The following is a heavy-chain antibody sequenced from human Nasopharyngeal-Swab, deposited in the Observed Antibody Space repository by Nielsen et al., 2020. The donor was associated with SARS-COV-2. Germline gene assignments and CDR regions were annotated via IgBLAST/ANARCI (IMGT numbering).Heavy chain of an antibody. CDR1: GFTFSSYA. D-gene: IGHD6-13*01. Sequence: GGSLRLSCAASGFTFSSYAMHWVRQAPGKGLEWVAVISHDGSKKYYGDSVEGRFIISRDNSKNTLYLQMNSLRAEDTAVYYCARDGSSWYEGYYFDNWGQGTLVTVSS. J-gene: IGHJ4*02. CDR3: ARDGSSWYEGYYFDN. CDR2: ISHDGSKK. V-gene: IGHV3-30*04.